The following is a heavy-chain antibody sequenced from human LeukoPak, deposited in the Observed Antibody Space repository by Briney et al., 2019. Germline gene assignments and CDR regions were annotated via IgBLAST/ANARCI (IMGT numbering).Heavy chain of an antibody. CDR1: GGTFSSYA. CDR3: ARDGGGGSYLGY. J-gene: IGHJ4*02. Sequence: SVKVSCKASGGTFSSYAISWVRQAPGQGLEWMGGIIPIFGTANYAQKFQGRVTITADESTSTAYMELSRLRSDDTAVYYCARDGGGGSYLGYWGQGTLVTVSS. D-gene: IGHD2-21*01. V-gene: IGHV1-69*13. CDR2: IIPIFGTA.